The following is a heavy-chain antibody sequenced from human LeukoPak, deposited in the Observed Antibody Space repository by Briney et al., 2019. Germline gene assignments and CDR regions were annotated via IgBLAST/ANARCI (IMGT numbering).Heavy chain of an antibody. CDR3: ARGPPPVLRYFDWKRYYYYMDV. D-gene: IGHD3-9*01. CDR1: GYTFTSYD. CDR2: MNPNSGNT. J-gene: IGHJ6*03. Sequence: ASVKVSCKASGYTFTSYDINWVRQATGQGLEWMGWMNPNSGNTGYAQKFQGRVTMTRNTSISTAYMELSSLRSEDTAVYYCARGPPPVLRYFDWKRYYYYMDVWGKGTTVTISS. V-gene: IGHV1-8*01.